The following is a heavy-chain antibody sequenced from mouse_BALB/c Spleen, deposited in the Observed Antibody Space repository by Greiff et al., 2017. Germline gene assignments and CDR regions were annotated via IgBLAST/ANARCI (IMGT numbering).Heavy chain of an antibody. D-gene: IGHD2-1*01. CDR3: ARDLYYGNPAWFAY. Sequence: VQLKQSGPGLVKPSQSLSLTCSVTGYSITSGYYWNWIRQFPGNKLEWMGYISYDGSNNYNPSLKNRISITRDTSKNQFFLKLNSVTTEDTATYYCARDLYYGNPAWFAYWGQGTLVTVSA. CDR1: GYSITSGYY. CDR2: ISYDGSN. V-gene: IGHV3-6*02. J-gene: IGHJ3*01.